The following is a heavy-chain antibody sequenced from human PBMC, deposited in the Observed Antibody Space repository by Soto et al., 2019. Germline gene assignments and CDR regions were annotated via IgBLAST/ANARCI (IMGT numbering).Heavy chain of an antibody. D-gene: IGHD1-26*01. CDR1: GFTFSSYA. V-gene: IGHV3-30-3*01. CDR2: ISYDGSNK. Sequence: QVQLVESGGGVVQPGRSLRLSCAASGFTFSSYAMHWVRQAPGKGLEWVAVISYDGSNKYYADSVKGRFTISRDNSKNPLYLHMNSLRAEDTAVYYCARVEVGATPYYYYYGRDVWGQGTTVTVSS. J-gene: IGHJ6*02. CDR3: ARVEVGATPYYYYYGRDV.